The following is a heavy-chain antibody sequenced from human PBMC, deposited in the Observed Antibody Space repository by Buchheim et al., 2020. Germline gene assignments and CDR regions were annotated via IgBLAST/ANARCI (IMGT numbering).Heavy chain of an antibody. Sequence: QVHLVESGGGVVRPGRSLRLSCAASGFTFSSSGMHWVRQAPGKGLEWVAFISYDGSNKYYVDSVKGRFTISRGISNSKLYLQMNSLRAEDTAMYYCVKDIGDPGAHWGQGTL. D-gene: IGHD1-26*01. V-gene: IGHV3-30*02. J-gene: IGHJ4*02. CDR1: GFTFSSSG. CDR3: VKDIGDPGAH. CDR2: ISYDGSNK.